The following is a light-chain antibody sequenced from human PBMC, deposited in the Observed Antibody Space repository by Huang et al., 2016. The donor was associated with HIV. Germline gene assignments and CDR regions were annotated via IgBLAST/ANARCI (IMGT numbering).Light chain of an antibody. CDR3: QQYSDWPLT. Sequence: ETVLTQSPATLSVSPGGRATLSCRASQSVSSDLAWYQQKVGQNPRLLSYGASTRATGIPARFSGTGSGTEFTLTISSLQSEDFAVYFCQQYSDWPLTFGGGTKVEIK. CDR1: QSVSSD. CDR2: GAS. V-gene: IGKV3-15*01. J-gene: IGKJ4*01.